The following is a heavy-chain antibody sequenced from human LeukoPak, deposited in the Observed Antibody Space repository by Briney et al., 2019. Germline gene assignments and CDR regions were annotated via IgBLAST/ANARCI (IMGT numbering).Heavy chain of an antibody. CDR3: ARRSYRSGPDDY. CDR1: GGSITSYY. V-gene: IGHV4-59*01. Sequence: PSETLSLTCTVSGGSITSYYWTWIRQPPGKGLEWIGYVLSSGSTNYNPSLRSRVTISADTSKNQFSLKLSSVTAADTAVYYCARRSYRSGPDDYWGQGTLVTVSS. D-gene: IGHD6-19*01. J-gene: IGHJ4*02. CDR2: VLSSGST.